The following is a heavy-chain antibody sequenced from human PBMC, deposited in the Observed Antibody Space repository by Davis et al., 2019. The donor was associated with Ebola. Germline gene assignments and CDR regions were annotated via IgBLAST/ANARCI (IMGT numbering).Heavy chain of an antibody. V-gene: IGHV1-69*06. CDR1: VGTFSSYA. D-gene: IGHD2-21*01. J-gene: IGHJ4*02. Sequence: SVHVSCMASVGTFSSYAISWVRQAPGQGLEWMGGIIPIFGTANYAQKFQGRVTITADKSTSTAYMELSSLRSEDTAVYYCARASHCGGDCYSDYWGQGTLVTVSS. CDR2: IIPIFGTA. CDR3: ARASHCGGDCYSDY.